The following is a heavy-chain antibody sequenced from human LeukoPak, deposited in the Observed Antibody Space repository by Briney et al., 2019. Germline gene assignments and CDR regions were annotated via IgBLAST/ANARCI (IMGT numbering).Heavy chain of an antibody. Sequence: ASVKVSCKASGGTFSSYAISWVRQAPGQGLEWMGRIIPILGIANYAQKFQGRVTITADKSTSTAYMELSSLRSEDTAVYYCARGPMQMVQGVILPPPFDYWGQGTLVTVSS. D-gene: IGHD3-10*01. CDR3: ARGPMQMVQGVILPPPFDY. J-gene: IGHJ4*02. CDR1: GGTFSSYA. V-gene: IGHV1-69*04. CDR2: IIPILGIA.